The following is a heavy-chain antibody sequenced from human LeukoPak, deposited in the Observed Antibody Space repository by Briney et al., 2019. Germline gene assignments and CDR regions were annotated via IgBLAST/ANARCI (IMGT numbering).Heavy chain of an antibody. D-gene: IGHD6-19*01. Sequence: GGSLRLSCAASGFTFSSYSMNWVRQAPGKGLEWVSYISSSSSTIYYADSVKGRFTISRDNAKNSLYLQMNSLRDEDTAVYYCARAAVYSSGFLFDYWGQGTLVTVSS. CDR2: ISSSSSTI. V-gene: IGHV3-48*02. J-gene: IGHJ4*02. CDR3: ARAAVYSSGFLFDY. CDR1: GFTFSSYS.